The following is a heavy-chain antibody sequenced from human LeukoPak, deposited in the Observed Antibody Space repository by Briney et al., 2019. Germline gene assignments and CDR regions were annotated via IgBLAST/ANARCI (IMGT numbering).Heavy chain of an antibody. CDR1: GGSISSYC. V-gene: IGHV4-4*09. J-gene: IGHJ4*02. CDR2: IYTSGST. D-gene: IGHD3-10*01. Sequence: PSETLSLTCTVSGGSISSYCWSWIRQPPGKGLEWIGYIYTSGSTNYNPSLKSRVTISVDTSKNQFSLKLSSVTAADTAVYYCARTLLWYFDYWGQGTLVTVSS. CDR3: ARTLLWYFDY.